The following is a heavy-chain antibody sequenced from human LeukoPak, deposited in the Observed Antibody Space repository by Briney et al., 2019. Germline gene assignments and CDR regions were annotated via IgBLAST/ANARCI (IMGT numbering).Heavy chain of an antibody. CDR2: IYHSGST. J-gene: IGHJ5*02. CDR1: GGSISSGGYS. CDR3: ARALYWFDP. D-gene: IGHD3-16*01. Sequence: SETLSLTCAVSGGSISSGGYSWSWIRQPPGKGLEWIGYIYHSGSTNYNPSLKSRVTISVDTSKNQFSLKLSSVTAADTAVYYCARALYWFDPWGQGTLVTVSS. V-gene: IGHV4-30-2*01.